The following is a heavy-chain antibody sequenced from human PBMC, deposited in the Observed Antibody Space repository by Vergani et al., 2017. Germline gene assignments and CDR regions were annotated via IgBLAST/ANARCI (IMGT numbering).Heavy chain of an antibody. Sequence: QLQLQESGPGLVKPSGTLSLTCVVSGASIKVCINYWVWFAHPQGKGLEWIASIYYSGSTYYNPSLRRRVTISVDTSKTQFSLKLSSVTAADTAVYFCARHSTVEWLVKLGWIDPWGQGILVTVSS. V-gene: IGHV4-39*01. CDR2: IYYSGST. J-gene: IGHJ5*02. CDR3: ARHSTVEWLVKLGWIDP. CDR1: GASIKVCINY. D-gene: IGHD6-19*01.